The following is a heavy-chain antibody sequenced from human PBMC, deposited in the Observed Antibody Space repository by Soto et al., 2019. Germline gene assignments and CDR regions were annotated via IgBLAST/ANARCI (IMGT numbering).Heavy chain of an antibody. CDR2: IIPIFGTA. V-gene: IGHV1-69*13. J-gene: IGHJ4*02. D-gene: IGHD3-22*01. Sequence: GASVEVSCKASGGTFSSYAISWVRQAPGQGLEWMGGIIPIFGTANYAQKFQGRVTITADESTSTAYMELSSLRSEDTAVYYCAPVPYYYDSSGYYFDYWGQGTLVTVSS. CDR3: APVPYYYDSSGYYFDY. CDR1: GGTFSSYA.